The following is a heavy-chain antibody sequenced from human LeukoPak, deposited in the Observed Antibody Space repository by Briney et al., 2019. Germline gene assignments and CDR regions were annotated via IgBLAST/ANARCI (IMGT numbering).Heavy chain of an antibody. CDR3: AKARIVGATTGFDY. CDR1: GFTFSSYG. D-gene: IGHD1-26*01. CDR2: ISYDGSNK. V-gene: IGHV3-30*18. Sequence: GGSLRLSCAASGFTFSSYGMPWVRQAPGKGLEWVAVISYDGSNKYYADSVKGRFTISRDNSKNTLYLQMNSLRAEDTAVYYCAKARIVGATTGFDYWGQGTLVTVSS. J-gene: IGHJ4*02.